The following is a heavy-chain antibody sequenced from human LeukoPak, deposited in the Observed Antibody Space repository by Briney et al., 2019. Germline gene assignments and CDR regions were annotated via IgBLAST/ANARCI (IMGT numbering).Heavy chain of an antibody. J-gene: IGHJ3*02. V-gene: IGHV4-38-2*02. CDR1: GYSISSGYY. CDR3: AREKTGAGAFDI. Sequence: PSETLSLTCTVSGYSISSGYYWGWIRQPPGKGLEWIGSIYHSGSTYYNPSLKSRVTISVDTSKNHFSLKLSSVAAADTAVYYCAREKTGAGAFDIWGQGTMVTVSS. D-gene: IGHD7-27*01. CDR2: IYHSGST.